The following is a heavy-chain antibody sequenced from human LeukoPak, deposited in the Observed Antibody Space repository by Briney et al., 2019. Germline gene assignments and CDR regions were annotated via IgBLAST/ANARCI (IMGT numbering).Heavy chain of an antibody. D-gene: IGHD1-26*01. V-gene: IGHV3-23*01. CDR3: AKDQGELLFSFDS. CDR1: GFTFSSYG. J-gene: IGHJ4*02. CDR2: ISGSGEST. Sequence: GGSLRLSCAASGFTFSSYGMSWVRQAPGKGLEWVSGISGSGESTYYEDSVKGRFTISRDNSKSTLYLKMNSLRAEDTAVYYCAKDQGELLFSFDSWGQGPWSPSP.